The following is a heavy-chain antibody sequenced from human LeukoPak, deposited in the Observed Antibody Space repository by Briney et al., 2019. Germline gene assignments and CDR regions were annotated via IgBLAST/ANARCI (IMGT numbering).Heavy chain of an antibody. D-gene: IGHD3-22*01. Sequence: GGSLRLSCAASGFTFSSYSMNWVRQAPGKGLEWVSSISSSSSYIYYADSVKGRFTISRDNAKNSLYLQMNSLRAEDTAVYYCASSITMIVVGETYFDYWGQGTLVTVSS. J-gene: IGHJ4*02. CDR3: ASSITMIVVGETYFDY. CDR2: ISSSSSYI. CDR1: GFTFSSYS. V-gene: IGHV3-21*01.